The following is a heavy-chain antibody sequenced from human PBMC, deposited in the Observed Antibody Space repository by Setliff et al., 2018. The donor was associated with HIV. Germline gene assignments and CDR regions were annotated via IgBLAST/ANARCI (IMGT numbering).Heavy chain of an antibody. CDR2: IGSTAYGGPP. J-gene: IGHJ4*02. Sequence: QTGGSLRLSCTTSGFTFGDYAVSWVRQAPGKGLEWVGFIGSTAYGGPPEHAASVKGRFTISRDNSKSIAYLQMDSLKTEDTAVYYCTSRTVTTNDYWGLGTLVTVSS. V-gene: IGHV3-49*04. CDR3: TSRTVTTNDY. CDR1: GFTFGDYA. D-gene: IGHD4-17*01.